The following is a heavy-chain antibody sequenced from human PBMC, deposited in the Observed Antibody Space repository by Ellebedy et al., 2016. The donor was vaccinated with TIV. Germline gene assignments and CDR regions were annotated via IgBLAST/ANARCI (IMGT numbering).Heavy chain of an antibody. CDR2: VDGAGGT. CDR1: GFTFNNYA. D-gene: IGHD3-3*01. J-gene: IGHJ6*02. Sequence: GESLKISCATSGFTFNNYAITWVRQAPGKGLEWVSTVDGAGGTYYADSVKGRFTISRDNSKNTLYLQMNSLRAEDTAVYYCARDWLGDFWSGYFEGIRYGMDVWGQGTTVTVSS. CDR3: ARDWLGDFWSGYFEGIRYGMDV. V-gene: IGHV3-23*01.